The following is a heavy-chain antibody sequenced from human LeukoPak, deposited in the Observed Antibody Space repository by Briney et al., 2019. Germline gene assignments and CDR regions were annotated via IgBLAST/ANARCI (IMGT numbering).Heavy chain of an antibody. CDR2: ISQDGSAK. D-gene: IGHD4-23*01. V-gene: IGHV3-7*01. Sequence: GGSLRLCCAASGFTFSCYWMTWVRQAPGKGLEWVANISQDGSAKYYVDSVKGRFTFSRDNAMNSLFLQMNSLRAEDTAVYYCARDVHGGAFDYWGQGTLVTVSS. CDR1: GFTFSCYW. J-gene: IGHJ4*02. CDR3: ARDVHGGAFDY.